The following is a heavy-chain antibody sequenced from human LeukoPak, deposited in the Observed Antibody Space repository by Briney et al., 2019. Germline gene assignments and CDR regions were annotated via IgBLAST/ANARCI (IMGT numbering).Heavy chain of an antibody. CDR1: GYTFTSYY. V-gene: IGHV1-2*02. CDR3: ARTSQQLVFYYYYMDV. CDR2: INPNIGGT. Sequence: ASVKVSCKASGYTFTSYYIHWVRQAPGQGLEWMGWINPNIGGTNYAQKFQGRVTMTRDTSISTAYMELSRLRSDDTAVYYCARTSQQLVFYYYYMDVWGKGTTVTVSS. D-gene: IGHD6-13*01. J-gene: IGHJ6*03.